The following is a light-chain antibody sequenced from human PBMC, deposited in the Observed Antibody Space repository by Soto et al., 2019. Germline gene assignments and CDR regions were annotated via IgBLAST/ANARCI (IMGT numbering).Light chain of an antibody. J-gene: IGLJ2*01. CDR2: RDA. V-gene: IGLV3-9*01. CDR3: QVWHSSTVV. Sequence: SYELTQSLSVSVALGQTAKITCGGNDIGSTNVHWYQQNPGQAPVLVIYRDAIRPSGIPERFSGSNSGNTATLTIGRAQAGDEAHYYCQVWHSSTVVFGGGTKLTVL. CDR1: DIGSTN.